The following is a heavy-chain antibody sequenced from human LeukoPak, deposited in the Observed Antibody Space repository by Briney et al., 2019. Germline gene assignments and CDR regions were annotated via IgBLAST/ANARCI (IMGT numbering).Heavy chain of an antibody. J-gene: IGHJ6*02. CDR3: ARHGLHGYGMDV. V-gene: IGHV4-39*01. CDR1: GGSISSSSYY. CDR2: IYYSGST. D-gene: IGHD4-11*01. Sequence: SETLSLTCTVSGGSISSSSYYWGWIRQPPGKGLEWIGSIYYSGSTYYNPSLKSRVTISVDTSKNQFSLKLSSVTAADTAVYYCARHGLHGYGMDVWGQGTTVTVSS.